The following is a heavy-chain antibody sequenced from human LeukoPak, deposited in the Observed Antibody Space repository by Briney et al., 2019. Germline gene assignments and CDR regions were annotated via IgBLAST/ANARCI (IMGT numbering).Heavy chain of an antibody. Sequence: SETLSLTCTVSGGSISSTGHYWDWIRQPPGKGLEWIGCIHYTGSTYYNPSLKGRVTISVDTSKNQFSLKLSSVTAADTAVYYCAKLNSYDFFFDYWGQGTLVTVSS. V-gene: IGHV4-39*07. CDR2: IHYTGST. D-gene: IGHD5-12*01. CDR3: AKLNSYDFFFDY. CDR1: GGSISSTGHY. J-gene: IGHJ4*02.